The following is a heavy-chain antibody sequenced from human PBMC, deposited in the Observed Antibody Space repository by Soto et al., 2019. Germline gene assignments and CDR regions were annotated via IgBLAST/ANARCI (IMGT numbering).Heavy chain of an antibody. V-gene: IGHV3-74*01. J-gene: IGHJ4*02. Sequence: GASLRLSCAASGFTFGSSWMHWVRQAPGKGLVWVSRINSGASTTNYADSVKGRFTISRDNAKNTLYLQMDSLTAEDTAVYYCARGPSGWFGYDYWGQGTLVTVSS. CDR2: INSGASTT. CDR3: ARGPSGWFGYDY. CDR1: GFTFGSSW. D-gene: IGHD6-19*01.